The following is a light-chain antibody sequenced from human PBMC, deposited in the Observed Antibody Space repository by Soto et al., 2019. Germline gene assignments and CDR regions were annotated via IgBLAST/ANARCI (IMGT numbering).Light chain of an antibody. CDR2: DSS. J-gene: IGKJ4*01. CDR3: QQRSNWPSLT. Sequence: VLTQSPATLSLSPGERATLSCRASQTVSSFLAWYQQKPGQAPRLLIHDSSDRATGIPARFSGSGSGTDFTLTISSLEPEDSAVYYCQQRSNWPSLTFGGGTKVDIK. V-gene: IGKV3-11*01. CDR1: QTVSSF.